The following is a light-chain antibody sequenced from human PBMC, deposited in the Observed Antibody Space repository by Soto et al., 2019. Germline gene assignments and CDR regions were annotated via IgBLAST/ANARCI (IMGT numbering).Light chain of an antibody. V-gene: IGKV1-8*01. Sequence: IRITRSPSSFSASTGYIVTISFRSSQGISSYLAWYQQKPGKAPKLLIYAASTLQSGVPSRFSGSGSGTDFTLTISCLQSEDFATYYCQQYYRYPRNTFGQRTRPEIK. CDR2: AAS. CDR1: QGISSY. CDR3: QQYYRYPRNT. J-gene: IGKJ5*01.